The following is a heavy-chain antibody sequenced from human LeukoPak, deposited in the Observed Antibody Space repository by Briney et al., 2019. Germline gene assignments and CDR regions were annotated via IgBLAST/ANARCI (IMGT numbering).Heavy chain of an antibody. Sequence: ASVKVSCKASGYTFTSYDINWVRQATEQGLEWMGWMNPNSGNTGYAQKFQGRVTMTRNTSISTAYMELTSLRSEDTAVYYCAREYQLLGTVYNYFDPWGQGTLVTVSS. CDR1: GYTFTSYD. J-gene: IGHJ5*02. CDR3: AREYQLLGTVYNYFDP. V-gene: IGHV1-8*01. D-gene: IGHD2-2*01. CDR2: MNPNSGNT.